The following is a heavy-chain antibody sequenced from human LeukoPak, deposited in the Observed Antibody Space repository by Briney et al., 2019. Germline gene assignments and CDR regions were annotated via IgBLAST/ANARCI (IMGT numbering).Heavy chain of an antibody. V-gene: IGHV4-59*11. J-gene: IGHJ4*02. CDR2: ASVTGNP. D-gene: IGHD3-16*01. Sequence: SETLSLTCTLAGGSISSRYWTWIRRPPGRGLEWIGYASVTGNPDYTLSLKSRVTISVDTSKNQFSLRLTSVTAADTAIYYCASDFTQGGGLLEYWGQGLLVTVSS. CDR3: ASDFTQGGGLLEY. CDR1: GGSISSRY.